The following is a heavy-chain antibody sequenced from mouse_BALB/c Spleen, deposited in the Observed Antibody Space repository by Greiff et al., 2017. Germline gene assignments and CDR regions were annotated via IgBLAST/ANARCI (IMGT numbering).Heavy chain of an antibody. V-gene: IGHV1-19*01. CDR2: VNPYNGGT. CDR3: ARGEYGNYVGYFEV. D-gene: IGHD2-10*02. J-gene: IGHJ1*01. Sequence: EVQLQQSGPELVKPGASVKMSCKASGYTFTDYYMDWVKQSHGESFEWIGRVNPYNGGTSYNQKFKGKATLTVDKSSSTAYMELNSLTSEDSAVYYCARGEYGNYVGYFEVWGAGTTGTVSA. CDR1: GYTFTDYY.